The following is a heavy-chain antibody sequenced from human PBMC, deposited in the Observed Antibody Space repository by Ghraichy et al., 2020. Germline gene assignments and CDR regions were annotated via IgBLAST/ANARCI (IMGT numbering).Heavy chain of an antibody. V-gene: IGHV3-21*01. Sequence: GGSLRLSCAASGFTFSSYSMDWVRQAPGKGLEWVSSIRSIGSYIYYADSVKGRFTISRDNAKNSLYLQMNSLRVEDTAVYYCARYKITMVRGVSGSLSSYYYYGLDVWGEGTTVTVSS. CDR1: GFTFSSYS. D-gene: IGHD3-10*01. CDR3: ARYKITMVRGVSGSLSSYYYYGLDV. CDR2: IRSIGSYI. J-gene: IGHJ6*04.